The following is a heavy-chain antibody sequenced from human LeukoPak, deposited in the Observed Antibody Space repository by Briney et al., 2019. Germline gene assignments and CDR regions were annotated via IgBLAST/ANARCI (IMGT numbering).Heavy chain of an antibody. CDR1: GGSISSTSYY. V-gene: IGHV4-39*07. CDR3: AREYYYDSSGYYPSYYNWFDP. D-gene: IGHD3-22*01. Sequence: PSETLSLTCTVSGGSISSTSYYWAWIRQPPGKGLEWIGAIYYNGRTFYNPSLESRVTISVDTSKNQFSLKLSSVTAADTAVYYCAREYYYDSSGYYPSYYNWFDPWGQGTLVTVSS. J-gene: IGHJ5*02. CDR2: IYYNGRT.